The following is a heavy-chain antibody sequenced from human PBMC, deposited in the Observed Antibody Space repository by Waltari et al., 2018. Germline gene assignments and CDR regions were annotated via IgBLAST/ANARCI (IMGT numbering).Heavy chain of an antibody. V-gene: IGHV3-21*01. D-gene: IGHD6-19*01. CDR1: GFTFSSYS. J-gene: IGHJ6*02. Sequence: EVQLVESGGGLVTPGGSLRLSCAASGFTFSSYSMNWVRQAPGKGLEWVSSISSGSSYIYYADSVKGRFTISRDNAKNSLYLQMNSLRAEDTAVYYCARDFGVAVAVDVWGQGTTVTVSS. CDR2: ISSGSSYI. CDR3: ARDFGVAVAVDV.